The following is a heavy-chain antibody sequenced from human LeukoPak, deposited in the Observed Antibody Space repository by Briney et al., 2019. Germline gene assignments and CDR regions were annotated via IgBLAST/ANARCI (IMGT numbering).Heavy chain of an antibody. CDR2: ISWNSDYI. V-gene: IGHV3-9*01. CDR3: AKSPGGYLPAAFDFAH. D-gene: IGHD2-2*01. J-gene: IGHJ4*02. Sequence: GGSLRLSCAASGFTFDESAMHWVRQVPGKGLEWVSGISWNSDYIAYADSVKGRFTISRDNAKNSLYLQMNGLRAEDTALYYCAKSPGGYLPAAFDFAHRGQGTLVSVSS. CDR1: GFTFDESA.